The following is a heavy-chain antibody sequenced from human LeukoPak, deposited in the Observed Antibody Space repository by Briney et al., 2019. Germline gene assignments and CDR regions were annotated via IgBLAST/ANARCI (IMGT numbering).Heavy chain of an antibody. Sequence: SETLSLTCAVSGGSISSGGYSWSWIRQPPGKGLEWIGYIYHSGSTYYNPSLKSRVTISVDRSKNQFSLKLSSVTAADTAVYYSARESSSFNWFDPWGQGTLVTVSS. V-gene: IGHV4-30-2*01. CDR3: ARESSSFNWFDP. CDR2: IYHSGST. D-gene: IGHD6-13*01. J-gene: IGHJ5*02. CDR1: GGSISSGGYS.